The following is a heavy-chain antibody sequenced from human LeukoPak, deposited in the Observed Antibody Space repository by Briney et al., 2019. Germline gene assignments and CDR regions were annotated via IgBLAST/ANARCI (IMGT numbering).Heavy chain of an antibody. CDR3: ARYCSSTSAKNFDY. J-gene: IGHJ4*02. CDR2: IYYSGST. D-gene: IGHD2-2*01. CDR1: GGSISSDDYF. V-gene: IGHV4-30-4*01. Sequence: SETLSLTCTVSGGSISSDDYFWGWIRQSPGKGLEWIGYIYYSGSTYYNPSLKSRVTISVDTSKNQFSLKLSSVTAADTAVYYCARYCSSTSAKNFDYWGQGTLVTVSS.